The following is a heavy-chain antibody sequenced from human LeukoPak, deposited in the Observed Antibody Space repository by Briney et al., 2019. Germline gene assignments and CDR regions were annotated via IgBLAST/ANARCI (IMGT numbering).Heavy chain of an antibody. CDR1: GFTFSSYG. J-gene: IGHJ4*02. D-gene: IGHD6-6*01. CDR3: AKDHRMSRGSFNLDY. Sequence: PGGSLRLSCAASGFTFSSYGMHWVRQAPGKGLEWVAFIRYDGSNKYYADSVKGRFTISRDNSKNTLYLQMNSLRAEDTAVYYCAKDHRMSRGSFNLDYWGQGTLVTVSS. V-gene: IGHV3-30*02. CDR2: IRYDGSNK.